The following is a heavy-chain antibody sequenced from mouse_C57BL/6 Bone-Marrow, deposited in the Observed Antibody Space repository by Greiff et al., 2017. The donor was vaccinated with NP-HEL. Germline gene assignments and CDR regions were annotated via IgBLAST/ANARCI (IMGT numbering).Heavy chain of an antibody. CDR1: GFSLTSYG. D-gene: IGHD2-1*01. J-gene: IGHJ4*01. CDR3: ARQEGKRDYYAMDY. CDR2: IWSDGST. Sequence: VQGVESGPGLVAPSQSLSITCTVSGFSLTSYGVHWVRQPPGKGLEWLVVIWSDGSTTYNSALKSRLSISKDNSKSQVFLKMNSLQTDDTAMYYCARQEGKRDYYAMDYWGQGTSVTVSS. V-gene: IGHV2-6-1*01.